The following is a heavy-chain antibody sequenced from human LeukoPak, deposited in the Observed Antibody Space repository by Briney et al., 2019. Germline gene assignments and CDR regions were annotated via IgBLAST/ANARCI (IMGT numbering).Heavy chain of an antibody. D-gene: IGHD3-3*01. Sequence: ASVKVSCKASGYTFTSYDFNWVRQAPGQGLEWMGWINTKSGRTSSARKFQGRVTMTRDPSITTVYMDMAWLTSDDTAIYFCARADFIDAGPYLIGPWGQGTLVTVSS. CDR2: INTKSGRT. J-gene: IGHJ5*02. CDR3: ARADFIDAGPYLIGP. V-gene: IGHV1-2*02. CDR1: GYTFTSYD.